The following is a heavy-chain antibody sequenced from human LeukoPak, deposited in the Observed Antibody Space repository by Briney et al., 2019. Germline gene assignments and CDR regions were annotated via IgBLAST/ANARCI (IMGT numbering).Heavy chain of an antibody. CDR3: ASCSGDGYNIVCAFDI. V-gene: IGHV1-69*04. Sequence: GASVKVSCKASGGTFSSYAISWVRQAPGQGLEWMGRIIPILGIANYAQKFQGRVTITADKSTSTAYMELSSLRSEDTAVYYCASCSGDGYNIVCAFDIWGQGTMVTVSS. D-gene: IGHD3-10*02. CDR2: IIPILGIA. J-gene: IGHJ3*02. CDR1: GGTFSSYA.